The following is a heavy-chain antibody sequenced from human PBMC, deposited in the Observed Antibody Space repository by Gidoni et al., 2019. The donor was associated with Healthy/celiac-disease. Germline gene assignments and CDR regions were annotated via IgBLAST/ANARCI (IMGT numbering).Heavy chain of an antibody. D-gene: IGHD3-3*01. Sequence: EVQLVESGGGLVKPGGSLRLSCAASGFTFSNAWMSWVRQAPGKGLEWVGRVKSKTDGGTTDYAAPVKGRFTISRDDSKNTLYLQMNSLKTEDTAVYYCTTSDHYDFWSGYYAHWGQGTLVTVSS. CDR3: TTSDHYDFWSGYYAH. J-gene: IGHJ4*02. CDR2: VKSKTDGGTT. CDR1: GFTFSNAW. V-gene: IGHV3-15*01.